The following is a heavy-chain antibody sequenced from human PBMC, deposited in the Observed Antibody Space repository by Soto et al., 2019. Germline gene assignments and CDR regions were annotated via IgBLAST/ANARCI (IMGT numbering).Heavy chain of an antibody. CDR3: ASFLRRYSSSSTGTAGGISVIDY. V-gene: IGHV4-31*03. CDR1: GGSISSGGYY. Sequence: SETLSLTCTVSGGSISSGGYYWSWIRQHPGKGLEWIGYIYYSGSTYYNPSLKSRVTISVDTSKNQFSLKLSSVTAADTAVYYCASFLRRYSSSSTGTAGGISVIDYWGQGTLVTVSS. CDR2: IYYSGST. D-gene: IGHD6-6*01. J-gene: IGHJ4*02.